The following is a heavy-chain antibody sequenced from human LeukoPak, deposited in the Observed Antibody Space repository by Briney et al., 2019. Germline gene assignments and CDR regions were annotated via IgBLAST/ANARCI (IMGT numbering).Heavy chain of an antibody. D-gene: IGHD6-13*01. CDR1: GFTFSNYE. CDR2: IGTGDNK. J-gene: IGHJ4*02. V-gene: IGHV3-48*03. Sequence: GGSLRLSCEASGFTFSNYEMNWVRQAPGKGLEWVSYIGTGDNKHYADSVKGRFTTSRDDAKNSLYLQMNSLKAEDTAVYYCAKAFRYSSSWYLQYYFDYWGQGTLVTVSS. CDR3: AKAFRYSSSWYLQYYFDY.